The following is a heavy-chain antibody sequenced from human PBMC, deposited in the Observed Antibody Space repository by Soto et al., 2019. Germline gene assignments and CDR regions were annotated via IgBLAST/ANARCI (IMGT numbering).Heavy chain of an antibody. CDR1: GGSISSYY. D-gene: IGHD5-18*01. V-gene: IGHV4-59*01. Sequence: SETLSLTCTVSGGSISSYYWSWIRQPPGKRLEWIGYIYYSGSTNYNPSLKSRVTISVDTSKNQFSLKLSSVTAADTAVYYCARGIQLWPXTYYFDYWGQGTLVTV. CDR3: ARGIQLWPXTYYFDY. J-gene: IGHJ4*02. CDR2: IYYSGST.